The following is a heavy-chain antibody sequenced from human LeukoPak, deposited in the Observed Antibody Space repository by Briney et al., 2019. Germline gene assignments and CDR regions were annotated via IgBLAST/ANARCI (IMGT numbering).Heavy chain of an antibody. D-gene: IGHD2-2*01. J-gene: IGHJ4*02. CDR2: IKQDGSEK. Sequence: GESLRLSCAASGFIFNNYGLVWVRQAPGKGLEWVANIKQDGSEKFYVDSVKGRFTISRDNAKNSLYLQMNSLRAEDTAVYYCARDELWTVVEPALDYWGQGTLVTVSS. V-gene: IGHV3-7*01. CDR3: ARDELWTVVEPALDY. CDR1: GFIFNNYG.